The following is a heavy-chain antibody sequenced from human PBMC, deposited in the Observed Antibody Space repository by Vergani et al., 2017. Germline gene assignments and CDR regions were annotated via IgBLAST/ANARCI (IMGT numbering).Heavy chain of an antibody. Sequence: QVQLQESGPGLVKPSQTLSLTCTVSGGSISSGGYYWSWIRQHPGKGLEWIGYIYYSGSTNYNPSLKSRVTISVDTSKNQFSLKLSSVTAADTAVYYCARGFSISRVVVVAATPGWFDPWGQGTLVTVSS. V-gene: IGHV4-31*03. CDR2: IYYSGST. CDR1: GGSISSGGYY. CDR3: ARGFSISRVVVVAATPGWFDP. J-gene: IGHJ5*02. D-gene: IGHD2-15*01.